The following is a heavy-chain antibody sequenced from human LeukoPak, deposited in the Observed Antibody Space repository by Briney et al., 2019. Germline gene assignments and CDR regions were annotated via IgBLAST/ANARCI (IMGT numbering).Heavy chain of an antibody. CDR2: IYYSGST. CDR1: GDSISSSSYY. V-gene: IGHV4-39*07. J-gene: IGHJ3*02. Sequence: PSETLSLTCTVSGDSISSSSYYWGWIRQPPGKGLEWIGSIYYSGSTYYNPSLKSRVTISVDTSKNQFSLKLSSVTAADTAVYYCARGKQLVNAFDIWGQGTMVTVSS. CDR3: ARGKQLVNAFDI. D-gene: IGHD6-13*01.